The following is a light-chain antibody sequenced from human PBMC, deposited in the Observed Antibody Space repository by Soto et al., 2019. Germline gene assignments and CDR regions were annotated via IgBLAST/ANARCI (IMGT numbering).Light chain of an antibody. CDR2: FAS. CDR1: QGIGDR. V-gene: IGKV1-12*01. J-gene: IGKJ1*01. Sequence: DIQMTQSPSSVSASVGDRVTITCRASQGIGDRLAWYQQRPGKVPQLVVYFASTLPSGVPSRFSASGSGAEFILTIKPLQAEDFATYFCLHSFSFPRTFGQGTKVDIK. CDR3: LHSFSFPRT.